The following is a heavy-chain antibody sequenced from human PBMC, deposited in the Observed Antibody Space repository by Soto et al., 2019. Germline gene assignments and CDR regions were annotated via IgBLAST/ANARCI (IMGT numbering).Heavy chain of an antibody. CDR3: AREVVAATRNYFDY. D-gene: IGHD2-15*01. CDR2: INPNSGGT. Sequence: ASVKVSCKASGYIFTDYYMNWVRQAPGQGLEWMGGINPNSGGTNYAQKFQGRLTISKDTSKNQVVLTMTNMDPVDTATYYCAREVVAATRNYFDYWGQGTLVTVSS. CDR1: GYIFTDYY. V-gene: IGHV1-2*02. J-gene: IGHJ4*02.